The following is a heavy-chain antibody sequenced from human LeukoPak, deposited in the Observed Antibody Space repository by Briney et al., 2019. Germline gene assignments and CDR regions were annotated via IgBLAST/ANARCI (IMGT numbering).Heavy chain of an antibody. V-gene: IGHV3-23*01. J-gene: IGHJ1*01. CDR3: VRHDSYIPF. CDR2: ISDNDGST. D-gene: IGHD5-18*01. CDR1: GFTFKNYA. Sequence: PGGSLRLSCAASGFTFKNYAMSWVRQTPGMGLEWVSAISDNDGSTYYTDSVKGRFTISRDNSKDTAYLQMNNLRAPDTALYFCVRHDSYIPFWGQGSLVTVSS.